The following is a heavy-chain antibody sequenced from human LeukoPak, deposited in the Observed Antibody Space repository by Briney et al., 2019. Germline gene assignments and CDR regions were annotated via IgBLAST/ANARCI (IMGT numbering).Heavy chain of an antibody. J-gene: IGHJ4*02. CDR3: TREEGGSYGLPDY. V-gene: IGHV4-59*12. CDR2: VYYSGST. D-gene: IGHD1-26*01. Sequence: SETLSLTCTVSGGSISGSFWSWIRQPPGKGLEWIGYVYYSGSTSYNPSLKSRVTISVDRSRNQFSLKMNTVTAADTAVYYCTREEGGSYGLPDYWGQGTLVTVSS. CDR1: GGSISGSF.